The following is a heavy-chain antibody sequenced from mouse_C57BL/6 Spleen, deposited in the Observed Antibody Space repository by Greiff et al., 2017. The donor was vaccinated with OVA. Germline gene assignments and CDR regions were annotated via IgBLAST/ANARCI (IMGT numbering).Heavy chain of an antibody. CDR1: GYTFTDYY. J-gene: IGHJ4*01. CDR3: ARGGDYYGSSPHYYAMDY. CDR2: IGPGSGST. D-gene: IGHD1-1*01. Sequence: QVQLQQSGAELVKPGASVKISCKASGYTFTDYYINWVKQRPGQGLEWIGKIGPGSGSTYYNEKFKGKATLTADKSSSTAYMQLSSLTSEDSAVYFCARGGDYYGSSPHYYAMDYWGQGTSVTVSS. V-gene: IGHV1-77*01.